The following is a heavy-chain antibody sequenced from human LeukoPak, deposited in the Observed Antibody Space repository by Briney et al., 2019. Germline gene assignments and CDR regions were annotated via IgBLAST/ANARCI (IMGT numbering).Heavy chain of an antibody. Sequence: GASVKVSCKASGCTFTGYFMHWVRQAPGPGLEWMGWINPNSGGTSYLQNVQGRVTMTRDTSISTAYMDLSRLRSDDTAVYYCARDVPDYWGQGTLVTVSS. D-gene: IGHD3-10*02. V-gene: IGHV1-2*02. J-gene: IGHJ4*02. CDR1: GCTFTGYF. CDR2: INPNSGGT. CDR3: ARDVPDY.